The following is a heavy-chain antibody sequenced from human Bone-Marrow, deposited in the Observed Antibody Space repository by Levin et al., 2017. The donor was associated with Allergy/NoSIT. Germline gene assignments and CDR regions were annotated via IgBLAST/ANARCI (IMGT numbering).Heavy chain of an antibody. D-gene: IGHD1-26*01. CDR3: AIHLLGATNYGLDV. J-gene: IGHJ6*02. V-gene: IGHV3-23*01. CDR1: ESTFNSYV. Sequence: ASVKVSCAASESTFNSYVLSWVRQAPGKGLEWVSNISGGGGRTDYAGSVKGRFTISRDNSKNTLYMEMNSLRVEDTAVYYCAIHLLGATNYGLDVWGQGTTVTVSS. CDR2: ISGGGGRT.